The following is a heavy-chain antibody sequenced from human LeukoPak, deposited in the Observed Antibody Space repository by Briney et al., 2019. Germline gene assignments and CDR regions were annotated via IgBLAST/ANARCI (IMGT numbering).Heavy chain of an antibody. V-gene: IGHV4-39*07. CDR2: IYYSGNT. CDR1: GGSISSSSYN. Sequence: SETLSLTCTVSGGSISSSSYNWGWIRPPPGQGLEWIGSIYYSGNTYYNPSLKSRVTISIDTSKNQFSLNLTSVTAADTAVYYCARDRAYYYDRTGYRIDYWGQGTLVTVSS. D-gene: IGHD3-22*01. CDR3: ARDRAYYYDRTGYRIDY. J-gene: IGHJ4*02.